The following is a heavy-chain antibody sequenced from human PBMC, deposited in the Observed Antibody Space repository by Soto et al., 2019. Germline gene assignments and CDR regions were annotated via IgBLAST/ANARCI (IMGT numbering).Heavy chain of an antibody. J-gene: IGHJ6*02. CDR1: GFTFSSYG. CDR3: AKLLLEERGYYYGMDV. CDR2: ISYDGSNK. Sequence: SLRLSCAASGFTFSSYGMHWVRQAPGKGLEWVAVISYDGSNKYYAGSVKGRFTISRDNSKNTLYLQMNSLRAEDTAVYYCAKLLLEERGYYYGMDVWGQGTTVTVSS. D-gene: IGHD3-10*01. V-gene: IGHV3-30*18.